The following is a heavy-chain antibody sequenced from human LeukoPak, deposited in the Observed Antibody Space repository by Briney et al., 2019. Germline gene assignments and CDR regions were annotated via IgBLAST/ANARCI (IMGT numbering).Heavy chain of an antibody. D-gene: IGHD3-22*01. J-gene: IGHJ4*02. CDR3: AITYYYDSSGYYSQIFDY. CDR1: GGTFSNYA. V-gene: IGHV1-69*04. Sequence: SVKVSCKASGGTFSNYAIGWVRQAPGQGLEWMGRIIPILGIANYAQKFQGRVTITADKSTSTAYMELSSLRSEDTAVYYCAITYYYDSSGYYSQIFDYWGQGTLVTVSS. CDR2: IIPILGIA.